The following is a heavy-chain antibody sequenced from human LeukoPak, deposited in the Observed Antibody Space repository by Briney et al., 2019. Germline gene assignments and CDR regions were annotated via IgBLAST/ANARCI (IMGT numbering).Heavy chain of an antibody. J-gene: IGHJ4*02. Sequence: SDTLSLTCTVSGDSISSSSFYWAWVRQPPGKGLEWIGSIYYSGTTFYNPSLKSRVAISVDTSKNRFSLRLSSVTAADTAVYFCARRRIAATVDHWGQGTLVTVSS. D-gene: IGHD6-25*01. CDR1: GDSISSSSFY. CDR2: IYYSGTT. V-gene: IGHV4-39*01. CDR3: ARRRIAATVDH.